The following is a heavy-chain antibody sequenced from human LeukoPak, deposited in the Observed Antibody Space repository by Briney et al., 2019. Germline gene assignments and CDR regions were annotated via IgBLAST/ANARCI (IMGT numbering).Heavy chain of an antibody. J-gene: IGHJ4*02. V-gene: IGHV4-34*01. D-gene: IGHD6-19*01. CDR3: ARVFSVAGTFDY. CDR1: GGSFSGYS. Sequence: SETLSLNCAVYGGSFSGYSWTWIRQPPGKGLEWIGEFNHSGSTYYNPSLKSRVTMSVDTSKNQFSLNLSSVTAADTAVYYCARVFSVAGTFDYWGQGTLVTVSS. CDR2: FNHSGST.